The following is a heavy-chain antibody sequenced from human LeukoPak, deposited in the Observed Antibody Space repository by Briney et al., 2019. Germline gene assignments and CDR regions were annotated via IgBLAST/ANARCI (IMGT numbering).Heavy chain of an antibody. D-gene: IGHD2-2*02. Sequence: GGSLRLSCAASGFTFSSYAMHWVRQAPGKGLEWVAVISYDGSNKYYADSVKGRFTISRDNSKNTVYLQMNSLRAEDSAVYYRARDLGPYCSSTSCYTDGYWGQGTLVTVSS. CDR3: ARDLGPYCSSTSCYTDGY. CDR2: ISYDGSNK. J-gene: IGHJ4*02. V-gene: IGHV3-30*04. CDR1: GFTFSSYA.